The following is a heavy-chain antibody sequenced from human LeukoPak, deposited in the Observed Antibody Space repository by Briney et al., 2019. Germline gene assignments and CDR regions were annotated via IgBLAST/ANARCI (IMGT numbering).Heavy chain of an antibody. Sequence: SETLSLTCAVYGGSFSGYYWSWIRQPPGKGLEWIGEINHSGSTNSNPSLKSRVTISVDTSKNQFSLKLSSVTAADTAVYYCARGSPTYYDFWSGYYQNWFDPWGQGTLVTVSS. CDR2: INHSGST. D-gene: IGHD3-3*01. J-gene: IGHJ5*02. CDR1: GGSFSGYY. CDR3: ARGSPTYYDFWSGYYQNWFDP. V-gene: IGHV4-34*01.